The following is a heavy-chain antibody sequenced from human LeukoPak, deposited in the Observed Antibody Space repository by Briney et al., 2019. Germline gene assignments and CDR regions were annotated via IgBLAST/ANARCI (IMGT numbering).Heavy chain of an antibody. D-gene: IGHD3-10*01. Sequence: PGGSLRLSCAASGFTFSNYAMSWIRQPPGKGLEWIGYIYYSGSTNYNPSLKSRVTISVDTSKNQFSLKLSSVTAADTAVYYCARVATMVRGVTTLDYYYMDVWGKGTTVTISS. CDR1: GFTFSNYA. J-gene: IGHJ6*03. CDR3: ARVATMVRGVTTLDYYYMDV. V-gene: IGHV4-59*01. CDR2: IYYSGST.